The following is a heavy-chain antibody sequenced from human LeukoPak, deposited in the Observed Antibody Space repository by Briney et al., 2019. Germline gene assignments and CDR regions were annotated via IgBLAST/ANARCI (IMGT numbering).Heavy chain of an antibody. V-gene: IGHV4-34*01. CDR2: INHSGST. CDR3: ARGRRVRYNWNYGGFDY. CDR1: GGSFSGYY. Sequence: SETLSLTCAVYGGSFSGYYWSWIRQPPGKGLKWIGEINHSGSTNYNPSLKSRVTISVDTSKNQFSLKLSSVTAADTAVYYCARGRRVRYNWNYGGFDYWGQGTLVTVSS. D-gene: IGHD1-7*01. J-gene: IGHJ4*02.